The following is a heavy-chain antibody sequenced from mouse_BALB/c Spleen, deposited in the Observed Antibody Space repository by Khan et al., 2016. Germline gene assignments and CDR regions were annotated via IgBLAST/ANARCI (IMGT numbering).Heavy chain of an antibody. CDR2: IDPASGDT. CDR1: AFNIKDYY. D-gene: IGHD2-1*01. Sequence: VQLQQSGAELVRSGASVKLSCTASAFNIKDYYIHWVKPRPEQGLEWIGWIDPASGDTEYGPKFQGRATVTADTSSPPAYLPLSSLTSEDSAVYYCNAIYYGNYIYFDYWGQGTTLTVSS. J-gene: IGHJ2*01. V-gene: IGHV14-4*02. CDR3: NAIYYGNYIYFDY.